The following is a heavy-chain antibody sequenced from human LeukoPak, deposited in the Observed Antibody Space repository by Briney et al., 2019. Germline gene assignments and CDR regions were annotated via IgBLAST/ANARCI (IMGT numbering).Heavy chain of an antibody. V-gene: IGHV3-30*04. CDR2: ISYDGSNK. CDR3: ARLELGWGAYYYYGMDV. D-gene: IGHD3-10*01. Sequence: GGSLRLSCAASGFTFSSYAMHWVRQAPGKGLEWVAVISYDGSNKYYADSVKGRFTISRDNAKNSLYLQMNSLRAEDTAVYYRARLELGWGAYYYYGMDVWGQGTTVTVSS. J-gene: IGHJ6*02. CDR1: GFTFSSYA.